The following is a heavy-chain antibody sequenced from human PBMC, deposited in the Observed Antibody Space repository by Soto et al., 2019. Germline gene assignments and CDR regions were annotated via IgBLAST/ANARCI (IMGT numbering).Heavy chain of an antibody. CDR3: AIEYGSSGYSRGWFDP. CDR1: GGSISSGGYY. CDR2: IYYSGST. Sequence: TLSLTCTVSGGSISSGGYYWSWIRQHPGKGLERIGYIYYSGSTYYNPSLKSRVTISVDTSKNQFSLKLSSVTAADTAVYYCAIEYGSSGYSRGWFDPSGQGTLVSVSS. J-gene: IGHJ5*02. V-gene: IGHV4-31*03. D-gene: IGHD3-22*01.